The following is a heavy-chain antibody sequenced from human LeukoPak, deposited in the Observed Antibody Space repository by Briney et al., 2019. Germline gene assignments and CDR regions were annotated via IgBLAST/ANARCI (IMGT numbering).Heavy chain of an antibody. D-gene: IGHD6-13*01. CDR3: AKGGGSSWYFPAFDI. Sequence: GGSLRLSCAASGFTFSSYAMNWVRQAPGKGLEWVSLISGDGGSTYYADSVKGRFTISRDNSKNSLYLQMNSLRTEDTALCYCAKGGGSSWYFPAFDIWGQGTMVTVSS. CDR2: ISGDGGST. CDR1: GFTFSSYA. J-gene: IGHJ3*02. V-gene: IGHV3-43*02.